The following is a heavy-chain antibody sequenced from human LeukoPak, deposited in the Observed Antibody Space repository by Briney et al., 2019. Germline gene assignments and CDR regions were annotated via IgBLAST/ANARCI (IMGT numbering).Heavy chain of an antibody. V-gene: IGHV3-48*04. Sequence: GRSLRLSCTASGFTFSSYSMNWVRQAPGKGLEWVSYISSSSSTIYYADSVKGRFTISRDNAKNSLYLQMNSPRAEDTAVYYCARDEGEGAISCGQGTLVTVSS. CDR3: ARDEGEGAIS. J-gene: IGHJ5*02. CDR2: ISSSSSTI. CDR1: GFTFSSYS. D-gene: IGHD3-16*01.